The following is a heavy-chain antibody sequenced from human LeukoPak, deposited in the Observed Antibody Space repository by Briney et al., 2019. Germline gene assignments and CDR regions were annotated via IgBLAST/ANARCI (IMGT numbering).Heavy chain of an antibody. CDR1: GGSFSGYY. Sequence: SETLSLTCAVYGGSFSGYYWSWIRQPPGKGLEWIGEINHSGSTNYNPSLKSRVTISVDTSKNQFSLKLSSVTAADTAVYYCARGPEWYQLLFYYYYYKDVWGKGTTVTVSS. CDR2: INHSGST. J-gene: IGHJ6*03. V-gene: IGHV4-34*01. CDR3: ARGPEWYQLLFYYYYYKDV. D-gene: IGHD2-2*01.